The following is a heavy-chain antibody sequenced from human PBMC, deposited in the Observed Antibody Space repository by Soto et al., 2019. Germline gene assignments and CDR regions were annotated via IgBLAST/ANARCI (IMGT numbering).Heavy chain of an antibody. J-gene: IGHJ3*02. V-gene: IGHV3-48*02. CDR2: ISSSSSTI. D-gene: IGHD6-13*01. Sequence: PGGSLRLSCAASGFTFSSYSFTCARQAPGKGLEWVSYISSSSSTIYYADSVKGRFTISRDNAKNSLYLQMNSLRDEDTAVYYCARDSSSWYGAFDIWGQGTMVTVSS. CDR3: ARDSSSWYGAFDI. CDR1: GFTFSSYS.